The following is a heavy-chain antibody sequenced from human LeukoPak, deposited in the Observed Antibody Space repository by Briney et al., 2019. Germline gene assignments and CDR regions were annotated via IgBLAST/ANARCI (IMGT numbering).Heavy chain of an antibody. J-gene: IGHJ4*02. CDR3: ARGEYQLPGDS. V-gene: IGHV3-7*03. CDR2: IKQDGSEK. CDR1: GFTFRSYW. Sequence: PGGSLRLSCAASGFTFRSYWVSWVRQAPGKGREGVANIKQDGSEKYYVDSVKGRFTISRDNAKNSLYLQMNSLRAEDTAVYYCARGEYQLPGDSWGQGTLVTVSS. D-gene: IGHD2-2*01.